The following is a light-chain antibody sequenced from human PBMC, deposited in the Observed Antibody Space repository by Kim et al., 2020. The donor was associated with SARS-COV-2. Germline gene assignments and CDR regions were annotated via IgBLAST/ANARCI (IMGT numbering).Light chain of an antibody. CDR3: QQYNNWPPWT. CDR2: GAS. Sequence: LMTQSPATLSVSPGQRATLSCRASQSVGTNLAWYQQKPGQTPRLLIYGASTRATGVPARFSGSGSRTEFTLTISSLQSEDFAVYYCQQYNNWPPWTFGQGTKVDIK. J-gene: IGKJ1*01. V-gene: IGKV3-15*01. CDR1: QSVGTN.